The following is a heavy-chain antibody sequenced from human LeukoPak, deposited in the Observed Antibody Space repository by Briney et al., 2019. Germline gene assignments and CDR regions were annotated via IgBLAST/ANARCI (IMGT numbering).Heavy chain of an antibody. CDR1: GFIFRRNG. J-gene: IGHJ4*02. V-gene: IGHV3-30*02. CDR3: ARSRAMVVVTAIGAWD. CDR2: IWYDGSKT. Sequence: QPGGSLRLSCAASGFIFRRNGMHWVRQVPGKGLEWVALIWYDGSKTYYADSVKGRFTISRDNSKNTLYLQMGSLRAEGMAVYYCARSRAMVVVTAIGAWDWGQGTLVTVSS. D-gene: IGHD2-21*02.